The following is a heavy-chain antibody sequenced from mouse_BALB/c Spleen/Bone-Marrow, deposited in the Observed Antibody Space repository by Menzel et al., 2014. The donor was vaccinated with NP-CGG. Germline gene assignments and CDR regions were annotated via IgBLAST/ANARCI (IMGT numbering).Heavy chain of an antibody. CDR1: GYSFTGYF. CDR2: INPYNGDT. J-gene: IGHJ2*01. CDR3: GRGLDGYYSFDY. D-gene: IGHD2-3*01. Sequence: VQLQQSGPELVKPGASVKISCKASGYSFTGYFMNWVMQSHGKSLEWIGRINPYNGDTFYNQKFKGKATLTVDKSSSTAHMELRSLASEDSAVYYRGRGLDGYYSFDYWGQGTTLTVSS. V-gene: IGHV1-20*02.